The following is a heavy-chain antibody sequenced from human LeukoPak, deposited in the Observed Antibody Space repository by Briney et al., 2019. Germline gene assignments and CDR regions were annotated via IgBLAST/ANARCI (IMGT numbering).Heavy chain of an antibody. CDR2: ISGSGGST. CDR3: AKSSPHCPSTSCYFDY. J-gene: IGHJ4*02. V-gene: IGHV3-23*01. Sequence: GGSLRLSCAASGFTVSSNYMSWVRQAPGKGLEWVSAISGSGGSTYYADSVKGHFTISRDNSKNTLYLQMNSLRAEDTAVYYCAKSSPHCPSTSCYFDYWGQGTLVTVSS. D-gene: IGHD2-2*01. CDR1: GFTVSSNY.